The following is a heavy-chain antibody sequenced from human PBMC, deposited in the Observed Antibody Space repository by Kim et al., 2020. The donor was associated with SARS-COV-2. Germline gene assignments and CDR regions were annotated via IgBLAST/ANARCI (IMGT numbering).Heavy chain of an antibody. CDR2: IKQDGSEK. J-gene: IGHJ6*02. CDR3: ARDWSQYSSGWYFFHKKEYGMDV. CDR1: GFTFSSYW. V-gene: IGHV3-7*01. D-gene: IGHD6-19*01. Sequence: GGSLRLSCAASGFTFSSYWMSWVRQAPGKGLEWVANIKQDGSEKYYVDSVKGRFTISRDNAKNSLYLQMNSLRAEDTAVYYCARDWSQYSSGWYFFHKKEYGMDVWGQGTTVTVSS.